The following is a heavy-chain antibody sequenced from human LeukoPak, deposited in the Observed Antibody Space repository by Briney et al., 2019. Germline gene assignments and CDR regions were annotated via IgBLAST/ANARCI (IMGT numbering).Heavy chain of an antibody. J-gene: IGHJ4*02. Sequence: GGSLRLSCAASGFTFSSYAMSWVRQAPGKGLEWVSAISGSGGSTYYADSVKGRFTISRDNSKNTLYLQMNSLRAEDTAVYCCAKDWNYYDSSGYYPDYWGQGTLVTVSS. D-gene: IGHD3-22*01. V-gene: IGHV3-23*01. CDR2: ISGSGGST. CDR1: GFTFSSYA. CDR3: AKDWNYYDSSGYYPDY.